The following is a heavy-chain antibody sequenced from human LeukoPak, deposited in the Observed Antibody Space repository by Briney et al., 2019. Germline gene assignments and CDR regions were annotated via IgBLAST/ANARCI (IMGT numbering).Heavy chain of an antibody. J-gene: IGHJ4*02. D-gene: IGHD6-6*01. Sequence: PGGSLRLSCAASGFTFSASSMHWVRQAPGKGLEWVALIPDDGSNESFADSVKGRFTISRDNSKNTLYLQMNSLRADDTAVYYCARDHQVSYFDYWGQGTLVIVSS. CDR3: ARDHQVSYFDY. CDR1: GFTFSASS. V-gene: IGHV3-30*04. CDR2: IPDDGSNE.